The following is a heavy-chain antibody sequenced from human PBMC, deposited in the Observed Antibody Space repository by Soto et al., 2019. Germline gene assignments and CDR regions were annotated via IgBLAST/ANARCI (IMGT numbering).Heavy chain of an antibody. D-gene: IGHD6-19*01. CDR3: ARGEQWLAPDY. Sequence: GGSLRLSCAASGFTFSTSGMNWVRQAPGKGLEWVSYIRSSGSTIYYADSVKDRFTISRDNAKNSLYLQMNSLRAEDTALYYCARGEQWLAPDYWGQGTLVTVSS. CDR2: IRSSGSTI. CDR1: GFTFSTSG. V-gene: IGHV3-48*01. J-gene: IGHJ4*02.